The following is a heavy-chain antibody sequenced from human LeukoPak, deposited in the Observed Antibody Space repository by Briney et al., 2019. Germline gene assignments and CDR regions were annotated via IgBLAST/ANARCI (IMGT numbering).Heavy chain of an antibody. CDR3: ARRLKRWLQFYAFDI. CDR2: IYYSGST. D-gene: IGHD5-24*01. Sequence: SETLPLTCTVSGGSISSSSYYWGWIRQPPGKGLEWIGSIYYSGSTYYNPSLKSRVTISVDTSKNQFSLKLSSVTAADTAVYYRARRLKRWLQFYAFDIWGQGTMVTVSS. V-gene: IGHV4-39*01. J-gene: IGHJ3*02. CDR1: GGSISSSSYY.